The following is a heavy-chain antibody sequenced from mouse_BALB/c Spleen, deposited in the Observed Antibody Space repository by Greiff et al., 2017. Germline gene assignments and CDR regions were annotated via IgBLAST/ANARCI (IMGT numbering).Heavy chain of an antibody. CDR2: IRLKSNNYAT. V-gene: IGHV6-6*02. Sequence: EVQLVESGGGLVQPGGSMKLSCVASGFTFSNYWMNWVRQSPEKGLEWVAEIRLKSNNYATHYAESVKGRFTISRDDSKSSVYLQMNNLRAEDTGIYYCTRADYGSWFAYWGQGTLVTVSA. J-gene: IGHJ3*01. CDR3: TRADYGSWFAY. D-gene: IGHD1-2*01. CDR1: GFTFSNYW.